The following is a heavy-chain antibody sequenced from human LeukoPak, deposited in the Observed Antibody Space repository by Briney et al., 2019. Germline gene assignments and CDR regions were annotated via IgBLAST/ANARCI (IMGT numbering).Heavy chain of an antibody. Sequence: SETLSLTCTVSGGSISSGSYYWSWIRQPAGKGLEWIGRIYTSGSTNYNPSLKSRVTISVDTSKNQFSPKLSSVTAADTAVYYCARVYYSNSYDYWYFDLWGRGTLVTVSS. J-gene: IGHJ2*01. CDR3: ARVYYSNSYDYWYFDL. CDR2: IYTSGST. D-gene: IGHD6-13*01. CDR1: GGSISSGSYY. V-gene: IGHV4-61*02.